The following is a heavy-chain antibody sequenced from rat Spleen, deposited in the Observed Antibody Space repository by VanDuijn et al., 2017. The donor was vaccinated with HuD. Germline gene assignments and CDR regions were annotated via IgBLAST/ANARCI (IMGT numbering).Heavy chain of an antibody. J-gene: IGHJ2*01. CDR3: TRHDYSAPFDY. CDR2: ITKAGGNT. D-gene: IGHD1-1*01. Sequence: EVQLVESGGGLVQPGSPLKLSCAASGFTFSNNWLNWIRQAPGKGLEWVASITKAGGNTYYPDSVKGRFTISSDNSKNTLYLQMNSLRSEDTATYYCTRHDYSAPFDYWGQGVMVTVSS. CDR1: GFTFSNNW. V-gene: IGHV5-31*01.